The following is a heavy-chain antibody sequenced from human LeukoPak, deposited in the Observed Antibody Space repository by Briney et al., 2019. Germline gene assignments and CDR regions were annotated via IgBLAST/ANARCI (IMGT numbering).Heavy chain of an antibody. D-gene: IGHD3-22*01. CDR3: ARAGPRYYDSSGYYYVSETWYYYGMDV. CDR2: ISSNGGST. J-gene: IGHJ6*02. Sequence: GGSLRLSCAASGFTFSSYAMSWVRQAPGKGLEYVSAISSNGGSTYYANSVKGRFTISRDNSKNTLYLQMGSLRAEDMAVYYCARAGPRYYDSSGYYYVSETWYYYGMDVWGQGTTVTVSS. V-gene: IGHV3-64*01. CDR1: GFTFSSYA.